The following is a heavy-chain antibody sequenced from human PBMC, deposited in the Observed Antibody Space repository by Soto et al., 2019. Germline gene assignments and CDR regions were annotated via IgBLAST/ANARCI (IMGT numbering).Heavy chain of an antibody. D-gene: IGHD3-22*01. Sequence: GGSLRLSCAASGFTFSNYEMNWVRQAPGKGLEWVSYISSSGSTIYYADSVKGRFTISRDNAKNSLYLQMNSLRAEDTAVYYCASFPAHYYDSSGFDYWGQGTLVTVSS. CDR3: ASFPAHYYDSSGFDY. CDR1: GFTFSNYE. CDR2: ISSSGSTI. V-gene: IGHV3-48*03. J-gene: IGHJ4*02.